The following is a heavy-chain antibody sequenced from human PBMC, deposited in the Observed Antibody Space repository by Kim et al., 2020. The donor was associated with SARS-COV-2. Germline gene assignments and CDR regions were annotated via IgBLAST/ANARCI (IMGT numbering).Heavy chain of an antibody. CDR2: IKSKTDGGTT. CDR3: TTIIVGAMRSAFDI. V-gene: IGHV3-15*01. CDR1: GFTFSNAW. J-gene: IGHJ3*02. Sequence: GGSLRLSCAASGFTFSNAWMSWVRQAPGKGLEWVGRIKSKTDGGTTDYAAPVKGRFTISRDDSKKTLYLQMNSLKTEDTAVYYCTTIIVGAMRSAFDIWGQGTMVTVSS. D-gene: IGHD1-26*01.